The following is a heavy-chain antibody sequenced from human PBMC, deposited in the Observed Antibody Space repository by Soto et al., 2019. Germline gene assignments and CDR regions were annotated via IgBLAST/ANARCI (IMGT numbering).Heavy chain of an antibody. CDR3: ARLSSRNWFDP. D-gene: IGHD6-6*01. CDR2: IFSNDEK. CDR1: GFSFSNARMG. Sequence: QVTLKESGPVLVKPTETLTLTCTVSGFSFSNARMGVSWIRQPPGKALEWLALIFSNDEKSYSTSLKNRLTIHKDTSKRQVVHTMTNMDPVDTATYYCARLSSRNWFDPWGQGTLVTVSS. J-gene: IGHJ5*02. V-gene: IGHV2-26*01.